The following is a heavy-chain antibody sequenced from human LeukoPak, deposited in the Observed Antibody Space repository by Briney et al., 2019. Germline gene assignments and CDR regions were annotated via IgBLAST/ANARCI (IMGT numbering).Heavy chain of an antibody. Sequence: GGSLRLSCAASGFTFSSHWMHWVRQAPGKGLVWVSRINGAGSSTSYADSVKGRFTVSRDNSKNTLYLQMNSLRAEDTAVYYCAKGRIAAAGILDYWGQGTLVTVSS. D-gene: IGHD6-13*01. J-gene: IGHJ4*02. CDR2: INGAGSST. CDR3: AKGRIAAAGILDY. V-gene: IGHV3-74*01. CDR1: GFTFSSHW.